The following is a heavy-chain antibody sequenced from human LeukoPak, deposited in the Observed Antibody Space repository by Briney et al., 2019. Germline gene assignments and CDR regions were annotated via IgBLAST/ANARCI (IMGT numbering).Heavy chain of an antibody. CDR3: ARHNTTWYYFDY. CDR1: GGSISSYY. Sequence: KPSETLSLTCTVSGGSISSYYWSWIRQPPGKRLEWIGYIYYSGSTNYSPSLKSRVTMSVDTSKSQLSLKLSSVTAADTAVYYCARHNTTWYYFDYWGQGALVTVSS. V-gene: IGHV4-59*01. D-gene: IGHD6-13*01. J-gene: IGHJ4*02. CDR2: IYYSGST.